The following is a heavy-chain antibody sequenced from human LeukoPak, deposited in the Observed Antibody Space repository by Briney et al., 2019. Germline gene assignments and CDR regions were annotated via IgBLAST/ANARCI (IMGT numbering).Heavy chain of an antibody. V-gene: IGHV1-2*02. J-gene: IGHJ5*02. CDR2: INPKSGGT. CDR1: GYTFNDYF. D-gene: IGHD3-16*01. CDR3: ARGYEYGWFDP. Sequence: ASVKVSCKASGYTFNDYFLHWVRQAPGQGLEWMGWINPKSGGTNYAQKFQGRVTMTRDTSITTANMELSRLETDDTAVYYCARGYEYGWFDPWGQGTLVTVSS.